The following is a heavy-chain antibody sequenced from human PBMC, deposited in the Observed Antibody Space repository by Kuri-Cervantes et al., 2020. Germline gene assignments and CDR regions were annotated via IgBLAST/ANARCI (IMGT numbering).Heavy chain of an antibody. D-gene: IGHD3-3*01. CDR3: ASGVGSPTYFDY. Sequence: GESLKISCAASGFTFSSYGMHWVRQAPGKGLEWVAVIWYDGSNKYYADSVKGRFTISRDNSKNTLYLQMNSLRSEDTAVYYCASGVGSPTYFDYWGQGTLVTVSS. V-gene: IGHV3-33*01. J-gene: IGHJ4*02. CDR2: IWYDGSNK. CDR1: GFTFSSYG.